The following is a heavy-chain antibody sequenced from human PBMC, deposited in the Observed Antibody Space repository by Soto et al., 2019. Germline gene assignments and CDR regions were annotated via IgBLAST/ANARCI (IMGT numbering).Heavy chain of an antibody. D-gene: IGHD2-21*02. CDR3: ARGGRVVVVTAALDS. CDR2: VNPRCGQT. CDR1: GDTFTDYY. J-gene: IGHJ4*02. Sequence: QVQLMQSGAEVKKPGASVKVSCKASGDTFTDYYIHWVRQAPGQGLEWMGTVNPRCGQTTYAQHFLGRVTMTRDTSTSTLYMELTGLTSEDTAVHYCARGGRVVVVTAALDSGGQGTLVTVSS. V-gene: IGHV1-46*01.